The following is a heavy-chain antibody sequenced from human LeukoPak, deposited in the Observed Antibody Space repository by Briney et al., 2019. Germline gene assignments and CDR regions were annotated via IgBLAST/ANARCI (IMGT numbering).Heavy chain of an antibody. V-gene: IGHV4-59*12. Sequence: PSETLSCTASVSAVSISSYYWSWIRQPPGQGLEWFGYIYYSGSTNYNHSLKSRFTISVDTSKHQFSLTLSSVTAADTAVYYCARDVVVVPAAIHYGMDVWGQGTTVTVSS. CDR2: IYYSGST. D-gene: IGHD2-2*01. J-gene: IGHJ6*01. CDR1: AVSISSYY. CDR3: ARDVVVVPAAIHYGMDV.